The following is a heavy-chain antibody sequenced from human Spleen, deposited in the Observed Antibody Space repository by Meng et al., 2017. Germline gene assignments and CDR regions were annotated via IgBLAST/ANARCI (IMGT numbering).Heavy chain of an antibody. Sequence: GESLKISCAASGFTFSSYAMSWVRQAPGKGLEWVSGISGSGGSTSYPDSVKGRFTISRDNSKNTLYLQMNSLRAEDTAVYYCAKGGSGWFGFDPWGQGTLVTVSS. CDR1: GFTFSSYA. CDR3: AKGGSGWFGFDP. V-gene: IGHV3-23*01. J-gene: IGHJ5*02. CDR2: ISGSGGST. D-gene: IGHD6-19*01.